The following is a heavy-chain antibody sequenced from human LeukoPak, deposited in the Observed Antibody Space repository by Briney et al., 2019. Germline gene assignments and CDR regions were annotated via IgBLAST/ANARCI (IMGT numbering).Heavy chain of an antibody. CDR3: AKRGIAAAGDYYFDY. CDR2: ISGSGDDT. CDR1: GFTFSTCA. D-gene: IGHD6-13*01. V-gene: IGHV3-23*01. Sequence: GGSLRLSCAASGFTFSTCAMSWVRQAPGKGLEWASAISGSGDDTYYADSVKGRFTISRDNSKNTLYLQMNSLRAEDTAVYYCAKRGIAAAGDYYFDYWGQGTLVTVSS. J-gene: IGHJ4*02.